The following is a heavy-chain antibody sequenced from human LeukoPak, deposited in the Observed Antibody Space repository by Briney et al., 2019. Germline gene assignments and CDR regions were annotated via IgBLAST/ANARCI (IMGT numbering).Heavy chain of an antibody. Sequence: GGSLRLSCAPSGFTFCIAWMSWGSRAPGKGLEWVANIKQDGSETYYVDSVRGRFTISRDNAKNSLYLQMNRLRSEDTAVYYCARSFRGASRVDYFDYWGQGTLVTVSS. V-gene: IGHV3-7*01. CDR1: GFTFCIAW. CDR2: IKQDGSET. D-gene: IGHD4/OR15-4a*01. CDR3: ARSFRGASRVDYFDY. J-gene: IGHJ4*02.